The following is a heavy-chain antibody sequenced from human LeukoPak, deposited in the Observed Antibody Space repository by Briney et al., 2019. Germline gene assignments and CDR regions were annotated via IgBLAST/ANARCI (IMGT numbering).Heavy chain of an antibody. CDR1: GGTFSSYA. D-gene: IGHD3-22*01. V-gene: IGHV1-69*04. CDR3: ARGQYYYDSSGYPDLVDY. Sequence: GSSVKVSCKASGGTFSSYAISWVRQAPGQGLEWMGRIIPILGIANYAQKFQGRVTITADKSTSTAYMELSSLRSEDTAVYYCARGQYYYDSSGYPDLVDYWGQGTLVTVSS. J-gene: IGHJ4*02. CDR2: IIPILGIA.